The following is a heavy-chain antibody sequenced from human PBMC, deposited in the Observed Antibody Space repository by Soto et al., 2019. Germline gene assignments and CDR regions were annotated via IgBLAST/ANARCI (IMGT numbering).Heavy chain of an antibody. V-gene: IGHV3-64*01. Sequence: EVQLVESGGGLVQPGGSLRLSCAASGFTFSSYAMHWVRQAPGKGLEYVSAMSSNGGSTYYANSVKGRFTISRDNSKNTLYLQMGSLRAEDMAVYYCARGGYSSGSTPEEWDAFDIWGQGTMVTVSS. D-gene: IGHD6-19*01. J-gene: IGHJ3*02. CDR3: ARGGYSSGSTPEEWDAFDI. CDR2: MSSNGGST. CDR1: GFTFSSYA.